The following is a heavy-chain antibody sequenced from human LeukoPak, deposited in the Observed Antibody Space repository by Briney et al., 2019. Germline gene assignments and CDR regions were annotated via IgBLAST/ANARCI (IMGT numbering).Heavy chain of an antibody. V-gene: IGHV3-23*01. Sequence: GGSLRLSCAASGFTFSSYAMSWVRQAPGKGLEWVSAISGSGGSTYYADSVKGRFTISRDNSKNTLYLQMNSLRAEDKAVYYCAKVGTYYDFWSGYSIPHFDYWGQGTLVTVSS. CDR2: ISGSGGST. D-gene: IGHD3-3*01. J-gene: IGHJ4*02. CDR3: AKVGTYYDFWSGYSIPHFDY. CDR1: GFTFSSYA.